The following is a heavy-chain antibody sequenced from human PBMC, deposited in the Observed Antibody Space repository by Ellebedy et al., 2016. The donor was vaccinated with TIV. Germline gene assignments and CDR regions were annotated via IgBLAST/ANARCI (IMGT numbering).Heavy chain of an antibody. CDR3: ARDYCSGGSCYSGLTMIVPTYAFDI. Sequence: ASVKVSCKASGYTFTSYDINWVRQATGQGLEWMGWMNPNSGNTGYAQKFQGRVTMTRNTSISTAYMELSSLRSDDTAVYYCARDYCSGGSCYSGLTMIVPTYAFDIWGQGTMVTVSS. J-gene: IGHJ3*02. D-gene: IGHD2-15*01. V-gene: IGHV1-8*01. CDR1: GYTFTSYD. CDR2: MNPNSGNT.